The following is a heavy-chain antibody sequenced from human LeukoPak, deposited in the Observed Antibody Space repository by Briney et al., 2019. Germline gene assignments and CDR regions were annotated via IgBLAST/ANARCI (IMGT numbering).Heavy chain of an antibody. CDR3: ARDVEGGTFDI. CDR2: IKQDGSEK. Sequence: GGSLRLSCVASGFTSSTYWMSWVRQAPGKGLEWVANIKQDGSEKYYVDSVKGRFTISRDNAKNSLYLQMNSLRAEDTAVYYCARDVEGGTFDIWGQGTTVTVSS. J-gene: IGHJ3*02. V-gene: IGHV3-7*05. CDR1: GFTSSTYW. D-gene: IGHD3-16*01.